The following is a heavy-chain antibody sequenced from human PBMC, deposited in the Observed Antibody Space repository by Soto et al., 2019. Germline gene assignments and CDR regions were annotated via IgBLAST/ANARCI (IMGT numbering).Heavy chain of an antibody. CDR1: GGSISSGGYY. CDR2: IYYSGST. Sequence: SETLSLTCTVSGGSISSGGYYWSWIRQHPGKGLEWIGYIYYSGSTYYNPSLKSRVTISVDTSKNQFSLKLSSVTAADTAVYYCARIATYYDFWSGYYTGTSYYYGMDVWGQGTAVTVSS. J-gene: IGHJ6*02. D-gene: IGHD3-3*01. CDR3: ARIATYYDFWSGYYTGTSYYYGMDV. V-gene: IGHV4-31*03.